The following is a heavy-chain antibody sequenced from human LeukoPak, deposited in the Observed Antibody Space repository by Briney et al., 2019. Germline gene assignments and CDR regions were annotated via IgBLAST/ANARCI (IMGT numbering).Heavy chain of an antibody. CDR1: GYAFTGYY. CDR3: AREGTNTAYFDY. D-gene: IGHD1/OR15-1a*01. Sequence: GASVKVSCKASGYAFTGYYMHWVRQAPGQGLEWMGWINPNSGGTNYAQKFQGRVTMTRDTSISTAYMELSRLRPDDTAVYYCAREGTNTAYFDYWGQGTLVTVSS. J-gene: IGHJ4*02. V-gene: IGHV1-2*02. CDR2: INPNSGGT.